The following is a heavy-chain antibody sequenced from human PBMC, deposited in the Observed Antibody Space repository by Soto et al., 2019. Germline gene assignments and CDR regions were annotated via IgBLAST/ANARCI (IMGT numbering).Heavy chain of an antibody. CDR2: ISAYNGNT. V-gene: IGHV1-18*01. J-gene: IGHJ6*02. CDR3: ARDRGAYGMDV. Sequence: QVQLVQSGAEVKKPGASVKVSCKASGYTFTSYGISWVRQAPGQGLEWMGWISAYNGNTNYAQKLQGRVTMTTDTTTSTAYRELRSLRSDATAVDYCARDRGAYGMDVWGQGTTVTVSS. CDR1: GYTFTSYG.